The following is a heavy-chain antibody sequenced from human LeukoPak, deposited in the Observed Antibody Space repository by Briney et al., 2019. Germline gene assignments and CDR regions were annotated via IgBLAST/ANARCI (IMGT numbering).Heavy chain of an antibody. CDR1: GFTFSSSW. D-gene: IGHD6-13*01. J-gene: IGHJ6*03. V-gene: IGHV3-74*01. CDR2: INSGGSTT. CDR3: ARIAAAGPYYYYYMDV. Sequence: PGGSLRLSCAASGFTFSSSWMHWVRQAPGKGLVWVSRINSGGSTTNYADSVKGRFTISRDNSKNTLYLQMNSLRAEDTAVYYCARIAAAGPYYYYYMDVWGKGTTVTVSS.